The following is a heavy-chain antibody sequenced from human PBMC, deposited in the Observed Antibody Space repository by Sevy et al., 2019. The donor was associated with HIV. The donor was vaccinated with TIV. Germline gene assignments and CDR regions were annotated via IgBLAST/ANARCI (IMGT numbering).Heavy chain of an antibody. J-gene: IGHJ4*02. D-gene: IGHD6-13*01. CDR1: GGSISSGGYY. CDR2: IYYSGST. V-gene: IGHV4-31*03. CDR3: ERDSGNIAAAGRFFDY. Sequence: SETLSLTCTVSGGSISSGGYYWSWIRQHPGKGLEWIGYIYYSGSTYYNPSLKSRVTISVDTSKNQFSLKLSSVTAADTAVYYCERDSGNIAAAGRFFDYWGQGTLVTVSS.